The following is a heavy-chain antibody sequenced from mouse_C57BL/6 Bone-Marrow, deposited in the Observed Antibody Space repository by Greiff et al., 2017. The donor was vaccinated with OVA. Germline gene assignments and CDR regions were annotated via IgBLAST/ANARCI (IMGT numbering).Heavy chain of an antibody. Sequence: QVQLQQPGAELVMPGASVKLSCKASGYTFTSYWMHWVKQRPGQGLEWIGEIDPSDSYTNSTQKFKGKSTLTVDKSSSTAYMQLSSLTSEDAAVYYCARDDPYYAMDYWGQGTSVTVSS. CDR2: IDPSDSYT. V-gene: IGHV1-69*01. CDR1: GYTFTSYW. J-gene: IGHJ4*01. CDR3: ARDDPYYAMDY.